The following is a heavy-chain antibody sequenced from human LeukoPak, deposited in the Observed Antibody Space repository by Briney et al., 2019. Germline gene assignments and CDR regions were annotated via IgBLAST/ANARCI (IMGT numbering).Heavy chain of an antibody. V-gene: IGHV3-23*01. CDR2: ISGSGGST. CDR1: GFTFSSYA. Sequence: GGSLRLSCAASGFTFSSYAMSWVRQAPGKGLEWVSAISGSGGSTYYADSVKGRFTISRGNSKNTLYLQMNSLRAEDTAVYYCARGQNWRGPWLDYWGQGTLVTVSS. J-gene: IGHJ4*02. CDR3: ARGQNWRGPWLDY. D-gene: IGHD1-26*01.